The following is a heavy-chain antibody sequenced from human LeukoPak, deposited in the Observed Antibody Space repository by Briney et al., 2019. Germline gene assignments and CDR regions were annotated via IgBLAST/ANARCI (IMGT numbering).Heavy chain of an antibody. Sequence: PGGSLRLSCAASGFTVSRSYMSWVRQAPGKGLEWVSIVYSGGSIYYADSVKGRFTISSDNSKHTLYPQINSLRAEDTAVYYCARDRDLTPYDRAAFDIWGHGTMVTVSS. V-gene: IGHV3-53*01. CDR1: GFTVSRSY. CDR2: VYSGGSI. CDR3: ARDRDLTPYDRAAFDI. J-gene: IGHJ3*02. D-gene: IGHD3-22*01.